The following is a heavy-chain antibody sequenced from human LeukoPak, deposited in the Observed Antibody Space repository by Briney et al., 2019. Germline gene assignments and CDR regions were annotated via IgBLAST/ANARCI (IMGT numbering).Heavy chain of an antibody. CDR3: AREGIVATISY. D-gene: IGHD5-12*01. CDR2: IYHSGST. Sequence: SETLSLTCTVSGYSISSGYYWGWIRQPPGKGLEWIGSIYHSGSTYYNPSLKSRVTISVDTSKNQFSLKLSSVTAADTAVYYCAREGIVATISYWGQGTLVTVSS. J-gene: IGHJ4*02. CDR1: GYSISSGYY. V-gene: IGHV4-38-2*02.